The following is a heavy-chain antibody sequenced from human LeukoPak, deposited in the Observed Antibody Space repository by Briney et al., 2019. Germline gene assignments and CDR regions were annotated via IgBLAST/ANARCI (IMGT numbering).Heavy chain of an antibody. D-gene: IGHD6-19*01. CDR3: ARPRTGLSSGWQKTFDY. V-gene: IGHV5-51*01. CDR1: GYSFTCHW. Sequence: GESLKTSCKGSGYSFTCHWIGRVRQMPGKDVEWMGLTSPGDSDTGNSPSLQGQVTISADKSISTAYLQWSSLKASDTAMYYCARPRTGLSSGWQKTFDYWGQGTLVTVSS. J-gene: IGHJ4*02. CDR2: TSPGDSDT.